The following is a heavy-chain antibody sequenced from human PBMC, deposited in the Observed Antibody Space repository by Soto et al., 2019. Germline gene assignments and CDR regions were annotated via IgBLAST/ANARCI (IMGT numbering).Heavy chain of an antibody. CDR3: ARSKSSNLGYCSSTSCYYYYCMDV. V-gene: IGHV4-34*01. J-gene: IGHJ6*02. CDR2: ISHSGST. Sequence: QVQLQQWGAGLLKASETLSLTCTVYGGSLSGYYWSWIRQPPGQGLEWIGEISHSGSTNYNPSLKSRVTISVDTSKSQFSLKLSSVTAAHTAVYYCARSKSSNLGYCSSTSCYYYYCMDVWGQGTTVTVSS. D-gene: IGHD2-2*01. CDR1: GGSLSGYY.